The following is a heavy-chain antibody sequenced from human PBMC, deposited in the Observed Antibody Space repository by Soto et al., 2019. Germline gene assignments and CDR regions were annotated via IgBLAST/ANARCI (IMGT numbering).Heavy chain of an antibody. CDR3: ASHFPNFVTTRNQDAFDM. Sequence: SQTLSLTCTVSGGSISSHYWSWIRQPPGKGLEWIGYISYSGSTNYNPSLKSRVTISVDTSKNQFSLKMRSVTAADTAVYYCASHFPNFVTTRNQDAFDMWGQGTMVTVSS. D-gene: IGHD4-17*01. V-gene: IGHV4-59*11. CDR2: ISYSGST. J-gene: IGHJ3*02. CDR1: GGSISSHY.